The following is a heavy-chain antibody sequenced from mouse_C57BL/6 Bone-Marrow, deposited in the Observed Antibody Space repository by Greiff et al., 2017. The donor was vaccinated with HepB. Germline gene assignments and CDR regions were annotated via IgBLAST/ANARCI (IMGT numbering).Heavy chain of an antibody. CDR2: IHPNSGST. Sequence: QVQLQQPGAELVKPGASVKLSCKASGYTFTSYWMHWVKQRPGQGLEWIGMIHPNSGSTNYNEKFKSKATLTVDKSASTAYMQLSNLTSEDSAVYYCEKRGLDEGCAYGGQGTLVTLSA. V-gene: IGHV1-64*01. CDR1: GYTFTSYW. CDR3: EKRGLDEGCAY. D-gene: IGHD3-1*01. J-gene: IGHJ3*01.